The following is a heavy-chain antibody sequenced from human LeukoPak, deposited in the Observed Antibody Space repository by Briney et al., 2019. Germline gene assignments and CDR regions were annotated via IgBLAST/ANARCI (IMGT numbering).Heavy chain of an antibody. CDR2: IYYSGST. D-gene: IGHD3-22*01. V-gene: IGHV4-39*01. CDR3: ARQRYYYDSSGYSALSYFDY. J-gene: IGHJ4*02. CDR1: GGSISSSSYY. Sequence: PPETLSLTCTVSGGSISSSSYYWGWIRQPPGKGLEWIGSIYYSGSTYYNPSLKSRVTISVDTSKNQFSLKLSSVTAADTAVYYCARQRYYYDSSGYSALSYFDYWGQGTLVTVSS.